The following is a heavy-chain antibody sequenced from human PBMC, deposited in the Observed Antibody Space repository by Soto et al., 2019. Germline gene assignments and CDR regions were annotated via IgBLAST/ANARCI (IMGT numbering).Heavy chain of an antibody. CDR1: GFTFGDYA. J-gene: IGHJ4*02. CDR2: IRSKTYGGTT. D-gene: IGHD3-22*01. V-gene: IGHV3-49*03. Sequence: GGSLRLSXTASGFTFGDYAMSWFRQAPGRGLEWVGFIRSKTYGGTTEYAASVKGRFTISRDDSKRITYLQMNSLKTEDTAVYYCTGDTSGYYYASAIDYWGRGTLVTVSS. CDR3: TGDTSGYYYASAIDY.